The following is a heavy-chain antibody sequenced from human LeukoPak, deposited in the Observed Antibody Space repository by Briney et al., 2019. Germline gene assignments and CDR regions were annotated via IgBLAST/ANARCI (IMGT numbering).Heavy chain of an antibody. CDR1: GGSISGGRDC. D-gene: IGHD3-10*01. CDR3: ARLDSGTYSPIDY. V-gene: IGHV4-39*01. Sequence: KSSETLSLTCTVSGGSISGGRDCWAWIRQPPGKGLEWIGSIYYSGSTYYNPSLQSRVTISVDTSKNQLSLKLSSVTAADTAVYYCARLDSGTYSPIDYWGQGTLVTVSS. J-gene: IGHJ4*02. CDR2: IYYSGST.